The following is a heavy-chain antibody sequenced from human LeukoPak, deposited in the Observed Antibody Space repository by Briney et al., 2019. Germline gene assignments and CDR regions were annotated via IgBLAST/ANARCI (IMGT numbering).Heavy chain of an antibody. V-gene: IGHV3-21*01. J-gene: IGHJ3*02. Sequence: GGSLRLSCAASGFTFNGYGMNWVRQAPGKGLEWVSSISSSSSYIYYADSVKGRVTISRDNAKNSLYLQMNSLRAEDTAVYYCARDGGLAARRAFDIWGQGTMVTVSS. D-gene: IGHD6-6*01. CDR3: ARDGGLAARRAFDI. CDR2: ISSSSSYI. CDR1: GFTFNGYG.